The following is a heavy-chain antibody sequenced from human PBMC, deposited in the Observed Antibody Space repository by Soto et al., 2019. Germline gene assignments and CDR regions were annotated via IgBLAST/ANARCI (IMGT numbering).Heavy chain of an antibody. CDR3: ARGDRGAFDL. Sequence: GGSLRLSCAASGFTFSYYWMHWVRQAPGQGLVWVSRIHSDGSSTTYADSVKGRFTISRDNAKNTLYLQMNSLRAEDTAVYYCARGDRGAFDLWGQGKMVPVS. J-gene: IGHJ3*01. CDR1: GFTFSYYW. V-gene: IGHV3-74*01. CDR2: IHSDGSST. D-gene: IGHD2-21*02.